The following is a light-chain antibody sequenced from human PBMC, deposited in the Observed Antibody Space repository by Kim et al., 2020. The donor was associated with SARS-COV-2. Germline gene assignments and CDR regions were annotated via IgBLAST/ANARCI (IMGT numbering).Light chain of an antibody. CDR2: RNN. CDR1: SSNVGNEG. Sequence: QTATLTCTGNSSNVGNEGAAWLQQHHGHPPKLLSYRNNNRPPGISERLSSSRSGDTASLTITGLQAEDEADYYCTAWDMGLRSWVFGGGTKLTVL. CDR3: TAWDMGLRSWV. V-gene: IGLV10-54*01. J-gene: IGLJ3*02.